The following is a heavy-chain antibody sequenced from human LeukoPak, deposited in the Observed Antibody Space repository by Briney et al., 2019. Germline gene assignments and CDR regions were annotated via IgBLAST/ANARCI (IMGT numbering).Heavy chain of an antibody. CDR3: ARPLYQYLYRDAFDI. J-gene: IGHJ3*02. D-gene: IGHD2-2*02. CDR1: GFTLSTYW. Sequence: GGSLRLSCSGSGFTLSTYWMSWVRQAPGKGLEWEANIKQDGSEKYYADSVKGRFTISRDNAKNSLYLQMNSLRAEDAAVYYCARPLYQYLYRDAFDIWGQGTMVTVSA. V-gene: IGHV3-7*05. CDR2: IKQDGSEK.